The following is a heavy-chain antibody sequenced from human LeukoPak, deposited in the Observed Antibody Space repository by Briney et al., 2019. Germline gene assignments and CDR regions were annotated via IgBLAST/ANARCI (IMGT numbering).Heavy chain of an antibody. Sequence: GSLRLSCTASGFTFGDYAMSWVRQAPGKGLEWVGFIRSKAYGGTTEYAASVKGRFTISRDDSKSIAYLQMNSLKTEDTAVYYCTSTEVGIAAALGAFDIWGQGTMVTVSS. V-gene: IGHV3-49*04. CDR2: IRSKAYGGTT. J-gene: IGHJ3*02. CDR1: GFTFGDYA. D-gene: IGHD6-13*01. CDR3: TSTEVGIAAALGAFDI.